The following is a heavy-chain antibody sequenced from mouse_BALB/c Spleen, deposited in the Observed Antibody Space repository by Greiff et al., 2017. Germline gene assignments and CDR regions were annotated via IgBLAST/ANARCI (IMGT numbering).Heavy chain of an antibody. CDR1: GYTFTSYY. CDR3: TRWGLRQGAMDY. CDR2: INPSNGGT. J-gene: IGHJ4*01. D-gene: IGHD2-4*01. Sequence: QVQLQQSGAELVKPGASVKLSCKASGYTFTSYYMYWVKQRPGQGLEWIGEINPSNGGTNFNEKFKSKATLTVDKSSSTAYMQLSSLTSEDSAVYSWTRWGLRQGAMDYWGQGTSVTVSS. V-gene: IGHV1S81*02.